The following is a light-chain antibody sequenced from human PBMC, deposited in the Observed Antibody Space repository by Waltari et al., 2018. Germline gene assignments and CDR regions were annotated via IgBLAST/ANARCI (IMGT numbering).Light chain of an antibody. CDR1: QSVSSQ. CDR2: DAS. Sequence: EIVLTQSPATLSLSPGERATLSCRASQSVSSQLPWYQQKPGQAPRLLIYDASDRATGIAGMVSASGSGTDFTLTISSLEPEDFAVYYCQQRSDWPCTFGQGTRVEIK. V-gene: IGKV3-11*01. CDR3: QQRSDWPCT. J-gene: IGKJ1*01.